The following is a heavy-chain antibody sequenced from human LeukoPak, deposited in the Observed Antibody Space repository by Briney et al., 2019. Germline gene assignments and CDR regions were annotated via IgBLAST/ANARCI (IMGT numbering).Heavy chain of an antibody. CDR1: RFTFNSYI. D-gene: IGHD2-21*02. J-gene: IGHJ4*02. V-gene: IGHV3-30*03. Sequence: GSLRLSCAASRFTFNSYIMHWVRQAPGKGLEWVAVIEYDGRNKYYADSVKGRFTISRDNSKNKLYLQMNSLTAEDTAVYYCARGEGDYYFDYWGQGTLVTVSS. CDR3: ARGEGDYYFDY. CDR2: IEYDGRNK.